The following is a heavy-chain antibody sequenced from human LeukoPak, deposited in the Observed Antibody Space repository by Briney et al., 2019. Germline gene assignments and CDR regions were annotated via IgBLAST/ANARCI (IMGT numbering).Heavy chain of an antibody. CDR3: ARDEVESGWFSWGYYYYMDV. CDR1: RFTFSSYW. V-gene: IGHV3-7*01. Sequence: GGSLRLSCAASRFTFSSYWMSWVRQTPGKGLEWVANIKQAGSEKYYVDSVKGRFTISRDNAKNSLYLQMNSLRAEDTAVYYCARDEVESGWFSWGYYYYMDVWGKGTTVTVSS. D-gene: IGHD6-19*01. CDR2: IKQAGSEK. J-gene: IGHJ6*03.